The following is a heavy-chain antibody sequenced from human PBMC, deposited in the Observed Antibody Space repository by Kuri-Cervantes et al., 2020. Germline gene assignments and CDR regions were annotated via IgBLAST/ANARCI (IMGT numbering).Heavy chain of an antibody. V-gene: IGHV3-53*05. Sequence: GESLKISCAASGFTVSSNYMSWVRQAPGKGLEWVSVIYSGGSTYYADSVKGRFTISRDNSKSTLYLQMNSLRAEDTAVYYCAREMVVVVRRGCFDYWGQGTLVTVSS. J-gene: IGHJ4*02. D-gene: IGHD3-22*01. CDR3: AREMVVVVRRGCFDY. CDR2: IYSGGST. CDR1: GFTVSSNY.